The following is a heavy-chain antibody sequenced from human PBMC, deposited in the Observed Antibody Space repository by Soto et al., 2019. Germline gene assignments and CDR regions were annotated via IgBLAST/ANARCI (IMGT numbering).Heavy chain of an antibody. D-gene: IGHD3-10*01. CDR2: INHSGST. CDR1: GGSFSGYY. V-gene: IGHV4-34*01. CDR3: ASRNYYGSGSYHYYFDY. J-gene: IGHJ4*02. Sequence: PSETLSLTCAVYGGSFSGYYWTWIRQPPGTGLEWIGEINHSGSTNYNPSLKSRVTISVDTSKNQFSLKLSSVTAADTAVYYCASRNYYGSGSYHYYFDYWGQGTLVTVSS.